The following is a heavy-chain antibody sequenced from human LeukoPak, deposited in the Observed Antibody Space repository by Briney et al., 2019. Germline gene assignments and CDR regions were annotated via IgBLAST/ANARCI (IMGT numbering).Heavy chain of an antibody. J-gene: IGHJ4*02. CDR1: GGSISSSSYY. Sequence: PSETLSLTCTVSGGSISSSSYYWGWIRQPPGKGLEWIGSIYYSGSTYYNPSLKSRVTISVDTSKNQFSLKLSSVAAADTAVYYCARGRRDYVWGSYRPFDYWGQGTLVTVSS. V-gene: IGHV4-39*07. D-gene: IGHD3-16*02. CDR3: ARGRRDYVWGSYRPFDY. CDR2: IYYSGST.